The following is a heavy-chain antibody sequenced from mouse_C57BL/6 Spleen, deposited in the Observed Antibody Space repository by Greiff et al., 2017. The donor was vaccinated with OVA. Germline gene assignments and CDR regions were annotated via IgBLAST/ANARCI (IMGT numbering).Heavy chain of an antibody. CDR3: ARTGANSYFDY. D-gene: IGHD3-1*01. CDR2: IYPRSGNT. CDR1: GYTFTSYG. V-gene: IGHV1-81*01. J-gene: IGHJ2*01. Sequence: VQLQQSGAELVRPGASVKLSCKASGYTFTSYGISWVKQRTGQGLEWIGEIYPRSGNTYYNEKFKGKATLTADKSSSTAYMELRSLTSEDSAVDFCARTGANSYFDYWGQGTTLTVSS.